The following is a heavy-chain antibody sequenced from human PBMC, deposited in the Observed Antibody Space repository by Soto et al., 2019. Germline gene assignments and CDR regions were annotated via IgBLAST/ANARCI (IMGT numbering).Heavy chain of an antibody. CDR3: ARGPGIAAAGTFYYYYYGMDV. Sequence: ASVQVSCKASGGTFSSYAISWVRQAPGQGLEWMGGIIPIFGTANYAQKFQGRVTITADESTSTAYMELSSLRSEDTAVYYCARGPGIAAAGTFYYYYYGMDVWGQGTTVTVSS. J-gene: IGHJ6*02. CDR2: IIPIFGTA. CDR1: GGTFSSYA. D-gene: IGHD6-13*01. V-gene: IGHV1-69*13.